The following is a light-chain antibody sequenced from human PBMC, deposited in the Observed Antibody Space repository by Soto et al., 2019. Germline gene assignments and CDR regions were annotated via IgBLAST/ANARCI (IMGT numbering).Light chain of an antibody. CDR3: QQYQSSWT. CDR1: QSISSW. V-gene: IGKV1-5*01. CDR2: DAS. Sequence: DIQMTQSPSTLSASVGARVIITCRASQSISSWLAWYQQKPGKVPNLLIYDASNLESGVPFRFSGSGSGAESTATSGSLQPDEVASYYCQQYQSSWTFGQGTKVEIQ. J-gene: IGKJ1*01.